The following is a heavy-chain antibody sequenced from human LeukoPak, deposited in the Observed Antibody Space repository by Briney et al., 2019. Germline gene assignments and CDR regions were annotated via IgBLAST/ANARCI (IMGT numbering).Heavy chain of an antibody. CDR1: SGSIISGGYY. V-gene: IGHV4-31*03. CDR2: IYYSGST. J-gene: IGHJ4*02. Sequence: SETLSLTCTVSSGSIISGGYYWSWIRQHPGKGLEWIGYIYYSGSTYYNSSLKSRVTISVDTSKNQFSLKLSSVTAADTAVYYCAREEYSSSWYAIDYWGQGTLVTVSS. CDR3: AREEYSSSWYAIDY. D-gene: IGHD6-13*01.